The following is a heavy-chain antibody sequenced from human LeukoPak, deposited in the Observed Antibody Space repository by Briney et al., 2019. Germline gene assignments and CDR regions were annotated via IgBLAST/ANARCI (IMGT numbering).Heavy chain of an antibody. Sequence: GGSLRLSCAASGFTFSTYNMNWVRQAPGKGLGWVSYISSSSSTIYYADSVKGRFTISRDNAKNSLYLQMNSLRAEDTAVYYCARDWPFDYWGQGTLVTVSS. CDR3: ARDWPFDY. V-gene: IGHV3-48*01. CDR1: GFTFSTYN. CDR2: ISSSSSTI. J-gene: IGHJ4*02.